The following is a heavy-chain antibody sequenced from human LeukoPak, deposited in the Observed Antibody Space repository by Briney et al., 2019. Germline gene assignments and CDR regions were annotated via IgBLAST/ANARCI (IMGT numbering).Heavy chain of an antibody. J-gene: IGHJ4*02. Sequence: GGSLRLSCAASGFTFSSYAMSWVRQAPGRGLEWVSYISTRGGIIYYTDSVKGRFTVSRDNAKNSLYLQMNSLRAEDTAVYYCARDLVTTITFDSWGQGALVTVSS. V-gene: IGHV3-48*01. CDR3: ARDLVTTITFDS. CDR2: ISTRGGII. CDR1: GFTFSSYA. D-gene: IGHD1-1*01.